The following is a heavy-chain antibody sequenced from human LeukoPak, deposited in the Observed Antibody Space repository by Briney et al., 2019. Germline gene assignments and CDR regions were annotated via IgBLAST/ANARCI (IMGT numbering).Heavy chain of an antibody. D-gene: IGHD1-26*01. CDR1: GGSISRGDYY. Sequence: PSETLSLTCTVSGGSISRGDYYWSWVRQPPGKGLECIGYIYYSGSSYYNPSFKSRVTISADTSKNQFSLKLSFVTAADTAVYYCARVPWDENYFDYWGQGTLVTVSS. CDR3: ARVPWDENYFDY. J-gene: IGHJ4*02. V-gene: IGHV4-30-4*01. CDR2: IYYSGSS.